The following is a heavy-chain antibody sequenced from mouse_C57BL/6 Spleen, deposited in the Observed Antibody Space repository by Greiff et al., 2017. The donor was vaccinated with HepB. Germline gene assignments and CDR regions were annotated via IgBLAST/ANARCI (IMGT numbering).Heavy chain of an antibody. CDR2: IYPGSGNT. CDR3: ARGPGDY. J-gene: IGHJ2*01. V-gene: IGHV1-76*01. CDR1: GYTFTDYY. Sequence: VQLQQSGAELVRPGASVKLSCKASGYTFTDYYINWVKQRPGQGLEWIARIYPGSGNTYYNEKFKGKATLTAEKSSSTAYMQLSSLTSEDSAVYFCARGPGDYWGPGTTLTVSS.